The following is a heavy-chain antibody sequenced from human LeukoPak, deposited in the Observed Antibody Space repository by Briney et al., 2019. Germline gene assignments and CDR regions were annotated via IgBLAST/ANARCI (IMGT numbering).Heavy chain of an antibody. Sequence: SETLSLTCTVSGDSISSYYWSWIRQPPGKGLEWIGHIYTSGGTNYIPSLKGRVTISIDTSKNQFSLKLSSVTAADSAVYYCARLTRLSTSPDRYYLDYWGQGTLVTVSS. J-gene: IGHJ4*02. CDR1: GDSISSYY. V-gene: IGHV4-4*09. D-gene: IGHD6-6*01. CDR3: ARLTRLSTSPDRYYLDY. CDR2: IYTSGGT.